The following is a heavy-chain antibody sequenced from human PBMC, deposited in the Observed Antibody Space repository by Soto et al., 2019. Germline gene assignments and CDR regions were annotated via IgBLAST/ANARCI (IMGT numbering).Heavy chain of an antibody. J-gene: IGHJ6*02. Sequence: GGSLRLSCAASGFTFSSYAMSWVRQAPGKGLEWVSAISGSGGSTYYADSVKGRFTISRDNSKNTLYLQMNSLRAEDTAVYYCAKFLTRIVGPVNGMDVWGQGTTVTVSS. CDR3: AKFLTRIVGPVNGMDV. CDR2: ISGSGGST. CDR1: GFTFSSYA. V-gene: IGHV3-23*01. D-gene: IGHD1-26*01.